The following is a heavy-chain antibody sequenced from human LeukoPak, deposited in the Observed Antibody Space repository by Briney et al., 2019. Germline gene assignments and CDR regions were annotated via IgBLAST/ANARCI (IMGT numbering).Heavy chain of an antibody. V-gene: IGHV3-21*04. J-gene: IGHJ4*02. D-gene: IGHD4-17*01. CDR1: GFTFISYS. Sequence: GGSLRLSCAASGFTFISYSMDWVRQAPGKGLEWVSSISSSGNYIYYGDSVKGRFTISRDNSKNTLYLQMNSLRAEDTAVYYCAKVSMTTVPGHPFDYWGQGTLVTVSS. CDR3: AKVSMTTVPGHPFDY. CDR2: ISSSGNYI.